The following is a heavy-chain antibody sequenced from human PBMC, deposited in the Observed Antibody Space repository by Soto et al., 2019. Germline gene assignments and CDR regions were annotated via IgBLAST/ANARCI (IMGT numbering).Heavy chain of an antibody. CDR2: ISGSGDRT. J-gene: IGHJ4*02. D-gene: IGHD3-22*01. V-gene: IGHV3-23*01. CDR1: GITISNYP. Sequence: EVQLLESGGGLVQPGGSLRLSCAASGITISNYPMSWLRQTPGKGLDWASGISGSGDRTYYADSAKGRFTISKDISRNSLSLQLDSLGVEDTAVYFCVKDDGGYPSTAPHWGQGTLVTVSS. CDR3: VKDDGGYPSTAPH.